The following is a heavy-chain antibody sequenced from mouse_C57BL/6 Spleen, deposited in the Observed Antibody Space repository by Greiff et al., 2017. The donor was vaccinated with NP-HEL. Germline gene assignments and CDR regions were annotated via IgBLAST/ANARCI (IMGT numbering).Heavy chain of an antibody. D-gene: IGHD4-1*01. CDR2: IYPGDGDT. J-gene: IGHJ2*01. V-gene: IGHV1-80*01. CDR1: GYAFSSYW. Sequence: VKLMESGAELVKPGASVKISCKASGYAFSSYWMNWVKQRPGKGLEWIGQIYPGDGDTNYNGKFKGKATLTADKSSSTAYMQLSSLTSEDSAVYFCARVGTSGFDYWGQGTTLTVSS. CDR3: ARVGTSGFDY.